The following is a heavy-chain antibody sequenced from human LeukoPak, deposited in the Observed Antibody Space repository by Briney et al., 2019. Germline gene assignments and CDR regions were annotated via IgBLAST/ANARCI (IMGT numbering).Heavy chain of an antibody. Sequence: GGSLRLSCAASGFTFKLYWMHWVRQVPGKRPVWVSRINDDGSDTIYADSVRGRFTISRDDAKNTVYLQMNSLRAEDTAVYYCAREGGWFDAFDIWGQGTMVTVSS. D-gene: IGHD6-19*01. J-gene: IGHJ3*02. CDR2: INDDGSDT. CDR1: GFTFKLYW. CDR3: AREGGWFDAFDI. V-gene: IGHV3-74*01.